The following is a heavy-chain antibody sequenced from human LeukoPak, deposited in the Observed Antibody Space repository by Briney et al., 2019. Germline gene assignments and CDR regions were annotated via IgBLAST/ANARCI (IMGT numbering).Heavy chain of an antibody. CDR3: AQSGSYRFDY. D-gene: IGHD1-26*01. CDR2: INTDGSST. CDR1: GFTFRDYW. Sequence: GGSLRLSCAASGFTFRDYWMQWVRQTPGKGLVWVSRINTDGSSTNYADSVKGRFTISRDNAKNTLYLQMNSLRAEDTAVYYCAQSGSYRFDYWGQGTLVTVSS. J-gene: IGHJ4*02. V-gene: IGHV3-74*01.